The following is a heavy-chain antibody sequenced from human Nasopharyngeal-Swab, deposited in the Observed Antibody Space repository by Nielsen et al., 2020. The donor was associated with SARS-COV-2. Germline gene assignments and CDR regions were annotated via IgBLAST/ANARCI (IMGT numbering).Heavy chain of an antibody. CDR2: INHSGST. D-gene: IGHD3-22*01. Sequence: GSLRLSCAVYGGSFSGYYWSWIRQPPGKGLEWIGEINHSGSTNYSPSLKSRVTISVDTSKNQFSLKLSSVAAADTAVYYCARGFGDSSGYQKGYFDYWGQGTLVTVSS. V-gene: IGHV4-34*01. CDR3: ARGFGDSSGYQKGYFDY. J-gene: IGHJ4*02. CDR1: GGSFSGYY.